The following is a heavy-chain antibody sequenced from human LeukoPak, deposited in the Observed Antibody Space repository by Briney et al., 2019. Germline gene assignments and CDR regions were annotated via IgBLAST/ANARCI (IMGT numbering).Heavy chain of an antibody. CDR3: ARGLGYYDSSGYYPDY. CDR1: GYTFTSHD. V-gene: IGHV1-8*01. D-gene: IGHD3-22*01. J-gene: IGHJ4*02. Sequence: ASVKVSFKASGYTFTSHDINWVRQATGQGLEWMGWMNPNSGNTGYAQTFQGRVTMTRNTSISTAYMELSSLRSEDTAVYYCARGLGYYDSSGYYPDYWGQGTLVTVSS. CDR2: MNPNSGNT.